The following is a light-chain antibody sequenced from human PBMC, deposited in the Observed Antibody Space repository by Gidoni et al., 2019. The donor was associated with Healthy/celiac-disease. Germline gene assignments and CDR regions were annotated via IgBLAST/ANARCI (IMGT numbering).Light chain of an antibody. Sequence: DIQMTQSPSSVSASVGDRVTITCRASQNIGLWLAWYQQQSGKAPKLLIYGASSLRGGVPSRFSGSGSGTNFTLTISSLQSEDFATYYCQQANSFPPPFGQGTRLEIK. CDR3: QQANSFPPP. CDR2: GAS. CDR1: QNIGLW. J-gene: IGKJ5*01. V-gene: IGKV1-12*01.